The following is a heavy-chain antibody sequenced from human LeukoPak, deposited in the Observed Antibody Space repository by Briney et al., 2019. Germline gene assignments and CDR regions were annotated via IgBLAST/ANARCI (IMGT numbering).Heavy chain of an antibody. CDR3: ARIKMWQGLPQFYYYYGMDV. CDR2: LYYWGSR. V-gene: IGHV4-30-4*02. D-gene: IGHD2-21*01. CDR1: GRSLSSGDYF. J-gene: IGHJ6*02. Sequence: SDPLSLTCSLCGRSLSSGDYFWRWLRPPRGEGLEWIGYLYYWGSRYYNSSLRSRVTISVDTYKNKFSLKLSSVTAAETAVYYCARIKMWQGLPQFYYYYGMDVWGQGTTVTVSS.